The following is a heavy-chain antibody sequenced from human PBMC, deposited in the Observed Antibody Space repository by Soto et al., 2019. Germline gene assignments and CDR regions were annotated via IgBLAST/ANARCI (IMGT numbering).Heavy chain of an antibody. D-gene: IGHD6-19*01. Sequence: SVNVRCKASATTFTRYYIRRNRQAPGQGLEWIGWISAYNGNTNYAQKLQGRFTMTTDTSTSTAYMELRSLRSDDTAVYYCARDENRRGWYFDYYYYGMDGWGQGTTVTGPS. CDR3: ARDENRRGWYFDYYYYGMDG. J-gene: IGHJ6*02. CDR2: ISAYNGNT. V-gene: IGHV1-18*01. CDR1: ATTFTRYY.